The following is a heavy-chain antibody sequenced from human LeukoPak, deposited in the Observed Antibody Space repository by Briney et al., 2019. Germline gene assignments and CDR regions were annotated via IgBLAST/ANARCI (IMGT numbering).Heavy chain of an antibody. J-gene: IGHJ4*02. Sequence: GESLKISCKGSGYSFTSYWIGWVRQMPGKGLEWMGIIYPGDSDTRYSPSFQGQITISADKSISTAYLQWSSLKASDTAMYYCARGGHGRDILTGSLGYWGQGTLVTVSS. CDR1: GYSFTSYW. D-gene: IGHD3-9*01. V-gene: IGHV5-51*01. CDR3: ARGGHGRDILTGSLGY. CDR2: IYPGDSDT.